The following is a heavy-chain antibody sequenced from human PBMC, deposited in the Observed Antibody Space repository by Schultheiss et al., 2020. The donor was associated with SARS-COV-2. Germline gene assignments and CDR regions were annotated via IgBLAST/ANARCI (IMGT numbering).Heavy chain of an antibody. J-gene: IGHJ6*02. D-gene: IGHD2/OR15-2a*01. Sequence: ESLKISCAVYGGSFSTYYWSWIRQPPGKGLEWIGEINHSGSTNYNPSLKSRVTISVDTSKNQFSLKLSSVTAADTAVYYCARRRLNILRSNPHIRGPTYGMDVWGQGTTVTVSS. CDR1: GGSFSTYY. V-gene: IGHV4-34*01. CDR3: ARRRLNILRSNPHIRGPTYGMDV. CDR2: INHSGST.